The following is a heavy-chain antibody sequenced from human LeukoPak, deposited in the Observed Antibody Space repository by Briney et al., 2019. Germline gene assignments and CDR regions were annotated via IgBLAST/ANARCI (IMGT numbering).Heavy chain of an antibody. CDR1: GYTXTSYG. V-gene: IGHV1-18*01. Sequence: ASVKVSCKASGYTXTSYGVSWVRQAPGQGLEWMGWISAYNGNTNYAQKVQGRVTMTRDTSTSTAYMELGSLRSDDTAVYYCARGLPWGQNSLYGMDVWGQGTTVTVSS. CDR3: ARGLPWGQNSLYGMDV. CDR2: ISAYNGNT. J-gene: IGHJ6*02. D-gene: IGHD7-27*01.